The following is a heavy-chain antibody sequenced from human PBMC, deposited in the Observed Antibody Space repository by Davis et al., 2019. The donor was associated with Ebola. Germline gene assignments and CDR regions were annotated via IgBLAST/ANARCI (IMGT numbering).Heavy chain of an antibody. CDR1: GGSISSHY. J-gene: IGHJ4*02. CDR2: MYYSGST. D-gene: IGHD6-19*01. Sequence: MPGGSLRLSCSVSGGSISSHYWSWIRQPPGKGLEWIGQMYYSGSTNYNPSLKSRVTISVDSSKNQFSLKLDSVTAADTAVYYCARGWDSSGWQNWGQGILVTVSS. V-gene: IGHV4-59*11. CDR3: ARGWDSSGWQN.